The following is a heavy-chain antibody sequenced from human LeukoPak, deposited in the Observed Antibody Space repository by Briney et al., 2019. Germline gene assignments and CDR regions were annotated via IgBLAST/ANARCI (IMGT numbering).Heavy chain of an antibody. D-gene: IGHD2-15*01. CDR1: RFTFRNYA. CDR3: AKAPVTTCRGAFCYPFDY. Sequence: GGSLRLSCAASRFTFRNYAMTWVRQAPGKGLEWVSAISGSGGSTYYADSVKGRFTISRDNSKNTLYLQMNSLRAEDTAVYYCAKAPVTTCRGAFCYPFDYWGLGTLVTVSS. CDR2: ISGSGGST. V-gene: IGHV3-23*01. J-gene: IGHJ4*02.